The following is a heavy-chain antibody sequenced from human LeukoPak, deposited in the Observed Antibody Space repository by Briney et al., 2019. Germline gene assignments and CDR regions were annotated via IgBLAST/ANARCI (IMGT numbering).Heavy chain of an antibody. CDR2: FDPEDGEI. CDR3: ATEKDDSSGYYYFDY. Sequence: ASVKVSCKVSGYTLTELSMHWVRQAPGKGLDWMGGFDPEDGEIIYAQKFQDRVTMTEDTSTDTAYMELSSLRSDDTAVYYCATEKDDSSGYYYFDYWGQGTLVTVS. D-gene: IGHD3-22*01. J-gene: IGHJ4*02. V-gene: IGHV1-24*01. CDR1: GYTLTELS.